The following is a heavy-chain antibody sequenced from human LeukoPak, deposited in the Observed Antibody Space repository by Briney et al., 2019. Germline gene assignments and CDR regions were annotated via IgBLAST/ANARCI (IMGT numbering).Heavy chain of an antibody. D-gene: IGHD7-27*01. J-gene: IGHJ4*02. V-gene: IGHV3-23*01. Sequence: GGSLRLSCAASGFTFSSYAMSWVRQAPGKGLEWVSAISGSGGSTYYADSVKARFSISRDNSKNSLYLQMNSLRVEDTAMYYCTKTGGPWDWGQGTLVTVSS. CDR1: GFTFSSYA. CDR2: ISGSGGST. CDR3: TKTGGPWD.